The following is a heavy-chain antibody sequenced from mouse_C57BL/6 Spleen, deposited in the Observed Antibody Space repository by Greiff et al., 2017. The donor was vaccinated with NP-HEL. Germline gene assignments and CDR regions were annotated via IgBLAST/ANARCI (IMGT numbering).Heavy chain of an antibody. CDR1: EYEFPSHD. D-gene: IGHD2-5*01. Sequence: DVKLVESGGGLVQPGESLKLSCESNEYEFPSHDMSWVRKTPEKRLELVAAINSDGGSTYYPDTMERRFIISRDNTKKTLYLQMSSLRSEDTALYYCARRGSNFPYWYFDVWGTGTTVTVSS. CDR3: ARRGSNFPYWYFDV. CDR2: INSDGGST. V-gene: IGHV5-2*03. J-gene: IGHJ1*03.